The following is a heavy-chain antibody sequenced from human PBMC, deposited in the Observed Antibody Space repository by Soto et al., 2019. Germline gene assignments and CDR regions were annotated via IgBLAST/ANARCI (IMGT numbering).Heavy chain of an antibody. J-gene: IGHJ4*02. Sequence: GGSLRLSCAASGFTFSSYAMSWVRQAPGKGLEWVSAISGSGGSTYYADSVKGRFTISRDNSKNTLYLQMNSLRAEDTAVYFCAKRPGAKIGVLPRRRHFDYWARGTLVTVSS. D-gene: IGHD1-26*01. CDR3: AKRPGAKIGVLPRRRHFDY. CDR2: ISGSGGST. V-gene: IGHV3-23*01. CDR1: GFTFSSYA.